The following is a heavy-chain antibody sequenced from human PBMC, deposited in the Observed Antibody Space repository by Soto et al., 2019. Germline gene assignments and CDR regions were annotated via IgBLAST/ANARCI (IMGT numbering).Heavy chain of an antibody. J-gene: IGHJ6*03. CDR2: IYYSGST. CDR3: ARRFRLTSNGDYGDYYYYYMDV. V-gene: IGHV4-59*06. CDR1: GDSISTYY. Sequence: SETLSLTCAVSGDSISTYYWSWIRQHPGKGLEWIGYIYYSGSTYYNPSLKSRVTISVDTSKNQFSLKLSSVTAAGTAVYYCARRFRLTSNGDYGDYYYYYMDVWGKGTTVTVSS. D-gene: IGHD4-17*01.